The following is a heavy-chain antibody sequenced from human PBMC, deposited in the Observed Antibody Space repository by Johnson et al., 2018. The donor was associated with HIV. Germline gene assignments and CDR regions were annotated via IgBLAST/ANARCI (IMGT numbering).Heavy chain of an antibody. V-gene: IGHV3-11*01. Sequence: QVQLVESGGGLVKPGGSLRLSCAASGFRFSDYYMSWIRQAPGKGLEWVSDINWNGGSTDYADSVKGRFTISRDNAKNSLYMQMDSLRAEDTALYYCARDATPWGGDYVGYAFDLWGRGTVVTVSS. J-gene: IGHJ3*01. CDR3: ARDATPWGGDYVGYAFDL. CDR1: GFRFSDYY. CDR2: INWNGGST. D-gene: IGHD4-17*01.